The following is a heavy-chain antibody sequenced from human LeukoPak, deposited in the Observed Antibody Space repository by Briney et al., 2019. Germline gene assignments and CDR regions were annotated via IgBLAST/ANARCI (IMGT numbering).Heavy chain of an antibody. V-gene: IGHV3-23*01. Sequence: PGGSLRLSCAASGFTFSSYAMSWVRQAPGKGLEWVSAISGSGGSTYYADSVKGRFTISRDNSKNTLYLQMNSLRAEDTAVYYCAKDYYDSSGYQLSGYFDYGGQGTLVTVSS. J-gene: IGHJ4*02. D-gene: IGHD3-22*01. CDR2: ISGSGGST. CDR3: AKDYYDSSGYQLSGYFDY. CDR1: GFTFSSYA.